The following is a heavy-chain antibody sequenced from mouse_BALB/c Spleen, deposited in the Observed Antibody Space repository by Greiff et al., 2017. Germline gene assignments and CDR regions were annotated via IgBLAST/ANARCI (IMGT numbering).Heavy chain of an antibody. D-gene: IGHD3-3*01. CDR1: GFTFSSYG. V-gene: IGHV5-6*01. CDR3: ARHEGTDFDY. CDR2: ISSGGSYT. Sequence: EVQRVESGGGLVKPGGSLKLSCAASGFTFSSYGMSWVRQTPDKRLEWVATISSGGSYTYYPDSVKGRFTISRDNAKNTLYLQMSSLKSEDTAMYYCARHEGTDFDYWGQGTTLTVSS. J-gene: IGHJ2*01.